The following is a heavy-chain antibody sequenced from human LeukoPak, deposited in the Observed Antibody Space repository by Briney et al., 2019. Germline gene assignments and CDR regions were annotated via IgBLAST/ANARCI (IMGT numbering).Heavy chain of an antibody. CDR3: AREGAYCSSTSCHIQNWFDH. Sequence: EASVKDSCKAPGYTFTSYAFRWVRQTPGQGREWMGWISAYNGNTNYAQKLQGRVTITTDTSTSTAYMELRSRRSADTAVYYCAREGAYCSSTSCHIQNWFDHWGQGTLVTVSS. D-gene: IGHD2-2*01. V-gene: IGHV1-18*01. CDR1: GYTFTSYA. CDR2: ISAYNGNT. J-gene: IGHJ5*02.